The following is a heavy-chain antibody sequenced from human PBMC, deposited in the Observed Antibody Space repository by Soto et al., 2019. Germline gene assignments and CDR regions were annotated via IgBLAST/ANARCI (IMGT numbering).Heavy chain of an antibody. D-gene: IGHD4-17*01. CDR2: IYYSGST. CDR3: ARDRGVDYGVVNYYYYYGMDV. J-gene: IGHJ6*02. CDR1: GGSISSYY. Sequence: PSETLSLTCTVSGGSISSYYWSWIRQPPGKGLEWIGYIYYSGSTNYNPSLKGRVTISVDTSKNQFSLKLSSVTAADTAVYYCARDRGVDYGVVNYYYYYGMDVWGQGTTVTFSS. V-gene: IGHV4-59*01.